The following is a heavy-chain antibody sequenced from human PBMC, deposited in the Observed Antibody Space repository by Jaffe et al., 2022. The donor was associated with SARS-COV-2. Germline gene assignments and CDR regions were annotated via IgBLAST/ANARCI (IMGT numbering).Heavy chain of an antibody. CDR2: ISYDGSNK. CDR3: AKDVGVPPGTYSSGPFGD. Sequence: QVQLVESGGGVVQPGRSLRLSCAASGFTFSSYGMHWVRQAPGKGLEWVAVISYDGSNKYYADSVKGRFTISRDNSKNTLYLQMNSLRAEDTAVYYCAKDVGVPPGTYSSGPFGDWGQGTLVTVSS. V-gene: IGHV3-30*18. J-gene: IGHJ4*02. CDR1: GFTFSSYG. D-gene: IGHD6-19*01.